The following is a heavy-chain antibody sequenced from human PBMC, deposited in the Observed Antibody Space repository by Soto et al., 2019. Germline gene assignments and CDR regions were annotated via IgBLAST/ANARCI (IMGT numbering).Heavy chain of an antibody. J-gene: IGHJ6*02. CDR1: GGTFSSYA. CDR3: ARTVNSGSKLTYYYYYGMDV. CDR2: IIPIFGTA. Sequence: QVQLVQSGAEVKKPGSSVKVSCKASGGTFSSYAISWVRQAPGQGLEWMGGIIPIFGTANYAQKFQGRVTITADESTSTAYMELSSLRSEDTAVYYCARTVNSGSKLTYYYYYGMDVWGQGTTVTVSS. V-gene: IGHV1-69*01. D-gene: IGHD1-26*01.